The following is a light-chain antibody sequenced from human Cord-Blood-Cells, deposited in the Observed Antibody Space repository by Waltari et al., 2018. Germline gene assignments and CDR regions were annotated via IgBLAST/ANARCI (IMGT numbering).Light chain of an antibody. V-gene: IGKV3-15*01. CDR1: QSVVSI. J-gene: IGKJ2*03. Sequence: EIVITQCLATLYASSGERATLACRSSQSVVSILSWYHQQPGQAPRLRIYGESTRATDIPARFSGSGCGTELTLTISSLQSEAFAVYYCQLYKNWPPMYSFGQGTKLEIK. CDR3: QLYKNWPPMYS. CDR2: GES.